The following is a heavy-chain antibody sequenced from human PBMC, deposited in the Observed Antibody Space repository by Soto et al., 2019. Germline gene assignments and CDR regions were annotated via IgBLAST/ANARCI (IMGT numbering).Heavy chain of an antibody. V-gene: IGHV2-5*02. CDR3: ARYTTDTYFDV. Sequence: QITLKESRPTLVKPIQTLTLTCSFSGFSLYTRGVGVGWVRQPPGKALEWLALLYWDNTRRYSPSLKNSLTIAKGTSENQVVLTMTNMEPEDTGTYYCARYTTDTYFDVWGKGTTVTVSS. CDR1: GFSLYTRGVG. D-gene: IGHD2-2*02. CDR2: LYWDNTR. J-gene: IGHJ6*04.